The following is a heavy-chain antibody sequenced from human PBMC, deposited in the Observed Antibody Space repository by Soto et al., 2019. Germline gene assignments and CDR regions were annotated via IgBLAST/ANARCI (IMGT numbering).Heavy chain of an antibody. CDR3: ARLVVVAPVANV. CDR1: GGSFSYNSYY. V-gene: IGHV4-39*01. J-gene: IGHJ4*02. D-gene: IGHD2-21*01. Sequence: SEPLSLPCSVSGGSFSYNSYYWCWILQPPGKGLEWVGGIFYTGTTYYNPSLKDRLSISVDTSKNSFSLNLTSVTAADTAVYFCARLVVVAPVANVWGQGALVTVSS. CDR2: IFYTGTT.